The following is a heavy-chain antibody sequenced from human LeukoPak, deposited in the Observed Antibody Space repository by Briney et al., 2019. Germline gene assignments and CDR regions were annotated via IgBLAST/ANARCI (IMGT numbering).Heavy chain of an antibody. CDR2: VYYGRTT. V-gene: IGHV4-39*01. Sequence: PSETLSPTCTVSAASFISSSHHWGWIRQSPGKGLEWIGTVYYGRTTYYNSSLDGRVTISLDTSANHFSLQLNSVTAADTAVYYCVRHDGRGGATMGAFDSWGQGSLVTVSS. CDR3: VRHDGRGGATMGAFDS. D-gene: IGHD5-12*01. CDR1: AASFISSSHH. J-gene: IGHJ5*01.